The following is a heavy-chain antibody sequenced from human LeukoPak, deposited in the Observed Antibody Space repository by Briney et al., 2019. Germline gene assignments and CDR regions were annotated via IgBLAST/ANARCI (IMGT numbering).Heavy chain of an antibody. Sequence: GGSLRLSCAASGFTFSSYEMNWVRQAPGKGLEWVSYISISGSTIKYADSVKGRFTIYRDNAKNSLYLQMNSLRAEDTAVYYCVRGGGNDFWNGYQGPFDYWGQGTLVTVS. CDR3: VRGGGNDFWNGYQGPFDY. D-gene: IGHD3-3*01. CDR1: GFTFSSYE. V-gene: IGHV3-48*03. CDR2: ISISGSTI. J-gene: IGHJ4*02.